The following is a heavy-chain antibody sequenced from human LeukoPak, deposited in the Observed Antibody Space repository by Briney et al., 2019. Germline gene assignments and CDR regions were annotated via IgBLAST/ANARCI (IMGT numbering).Heavy chain of an antibody. V-gene: IGHV1-8*01. Sequence: ASVKVSCKASGYTFTSYDINWVRQATGQGLEWMGWMNPNSGNTGYAQKFQGRVTMTRNTSISTAYMELSSLRSEDTAVYYCARGDYDYVWGSYRYDSSWGQGTLVTVSS. J-gene: IGHJ5*02. CDR1: GYTFTSYD. CDR2: MNPNSGNT. CDR3: ARGDYDYVWGSYRYDSS. D-gene: IGHD3-16*02.